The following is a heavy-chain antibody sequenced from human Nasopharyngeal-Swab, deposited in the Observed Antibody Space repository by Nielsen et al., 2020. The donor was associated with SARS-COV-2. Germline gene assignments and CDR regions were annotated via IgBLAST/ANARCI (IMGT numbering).Heavy chain of an antibody. CDR2: IKQDGSEK. J-gene: IGHJ4*02. Sequence: GESLKISCAASGFTFSNYWMSWVRQAPGKGLEWVANIKQDGSEKHYVDSVKGLFTISRDNAKNSLYLQVNSLRAADTAVYYCARVSGMSGYCSGGSCYFDYWGQGTLVTVSS. CDR3: ARVSGMSGYCSGGSCYFDY. V-gene: IGHV3-7*01. CDR1: GFTFSNYW. D-gene: IGHD2-15*01.